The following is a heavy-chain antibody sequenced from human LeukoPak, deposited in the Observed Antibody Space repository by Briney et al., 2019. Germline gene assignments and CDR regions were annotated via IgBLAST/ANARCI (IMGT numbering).Heavy chain of an antibody. CDR2: INSDGSDI. V-gene: IGHV3-74*03. Sequence: GGSLRLSCAASGFTFSSYWMHWVRQAPGKGLGWVANINSDGSDIKYADSVKGRCTISRDNAKNTLYLQVNSLRVEDTAVSYCARVTVVAATNYWGQGTLVTVSS. J-gene: IGHJ4*02. CDR3: ARVTVVAATNY. CDR1: GFTFSSYW. D-gene: IGHD2-15*01.